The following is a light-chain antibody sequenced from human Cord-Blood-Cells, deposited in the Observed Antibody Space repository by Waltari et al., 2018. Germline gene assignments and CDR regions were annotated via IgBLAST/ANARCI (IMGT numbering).Light chain of an antibody. CDR2: RNN. CDR3: AAWDDSLSGWV. V-gene: IGLV1-47*01. CDR1: SYNIGSNY. Sequence: QSVLTQPPSASVTPGQRVTIPCSGSSYNIGSNYVYWYQQLPGTAPKLLIYRNNQRPSGVPDRFSGSKSGTSASLAISGLRSEDEADYYCAAWDDSLSGWVFGGGTKLTVL. J-gene: IGLJ3*02.